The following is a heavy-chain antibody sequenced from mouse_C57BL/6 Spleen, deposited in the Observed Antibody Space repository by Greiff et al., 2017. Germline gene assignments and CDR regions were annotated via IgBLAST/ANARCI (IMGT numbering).Heavy chain of an antibody. V-gene: IGHV5-4*01. CDR3: AGDGYGSWFAY. D-gene: IGHD1-1*01. CDR1: GFTFSSYA. Sequence: EVQGVESGGGLVKPGGSLKLSCAASGFTFSSYAMSWVRQTPEKRLEWVATISDGGSYTYYPDNVKGRFTISRDNAKNNLYLQMSHLKSEDTAMYYCAGDGYGSWFAYWGQGTLVTVSA. CDR2: ISDGGSYT. J-gene: IGHJ3*01.